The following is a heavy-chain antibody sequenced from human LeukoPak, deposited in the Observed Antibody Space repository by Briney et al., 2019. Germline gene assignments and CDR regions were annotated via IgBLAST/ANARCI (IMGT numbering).Heavy chain of an antibody. Sequence: SETLSLTCTVSGGSISSSLYYWGWIRQPPGKGLEWIGSIYYSGSTNYNPSLKSRVTISVDTSKNQFSLKLSSVTAADTAVYYCAREGDYYDSSGPVDPWGQGTLVTVSS. V-gene: IGHV4-39*07. CDR2: IYYSGST. D-gene: IGHD3-22*01. J-gene: IGHJ5*02. CDR3: AREGDYYDSSGPVDP. CDR1: GGSISSSLYY.